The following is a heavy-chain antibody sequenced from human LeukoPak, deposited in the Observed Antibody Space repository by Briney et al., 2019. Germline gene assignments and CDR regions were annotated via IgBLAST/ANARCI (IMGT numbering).Heavy chain of an antibody. J-gene: IGHJ4*02. D-gene: IGHD3-22*01. CDR2: IWFDGSNI. CDR3: ARDDDSSGYIEY. V-gene: IGHV3-33*08. Sequence: GESLTLSCAASGFTFSGFGMHWVRQAPGKGLEWVALIWFDGSNIYYAYSVKGRFTISRDNSKNTLYLQMNSLRAEDTAVYYCARDDDSSGYIEYWGQGTLVTVSS. CDR1: GFTFSGFG.